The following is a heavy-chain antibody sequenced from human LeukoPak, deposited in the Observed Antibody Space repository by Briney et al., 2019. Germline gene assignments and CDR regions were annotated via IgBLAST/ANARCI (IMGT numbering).Heavy chain of an antibody. CDR3: ARGPPIVLMVYAIRYYFDY. Sequence: SETLSLTCAVYGGSFSGYYWGWIRQPPGKGLEWIGEINHSGSTNYNPSLKSRVTISVDTSKNQFSLKLSSVTAADTAVYYCARGPPIVLMVYAIRYYFDYWGQGTLVTVSS. CDR2: INHSGST. CDR1: GGSFSGYY. D-gene: IGHD2-8*01. J-gene: IGHJ4*02. V-gene: IGHV4-34*01.